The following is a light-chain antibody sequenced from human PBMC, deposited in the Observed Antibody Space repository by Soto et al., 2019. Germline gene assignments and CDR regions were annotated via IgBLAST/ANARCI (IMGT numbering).Light chain of an antibody. Sequence: DIQMTQSPSSLSASVGDRVTITCHASHDINKYLNWYQQKPGKAPKLLIYDASNLETGVPSRFSGSGSGTDFTFTISSLQAEDLATYYCQQYDILHRTFGQGTKLEIK. CDR1: HDINKY. CDR2: DAS. V-gene: IGKV1-33*01. CDR3: QQYDILHRT. J-gene: IGKJ2*02.